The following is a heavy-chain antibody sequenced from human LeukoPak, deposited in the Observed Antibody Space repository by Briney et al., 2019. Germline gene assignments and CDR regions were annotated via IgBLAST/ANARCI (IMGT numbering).Heavy chain of an antibody. CDR2: INPSDGST. J-gene: IGHJ3*02. V-gene: IGHV1-46*01. CDR1: GYTFTSYY. CDR3: ARIRDGYNDAYDI. D-gene: IGHD5-24*01. Sequence: ASVKVSCKASGYTFTSYYIHLVRQAPGQGFEWMAIINPSDGSTTNSQKFQGRVTMTRDTSTSTVYMELSGLRSEDTALYYCARIRDGYNDAYDIWGQGAMVTVSS.